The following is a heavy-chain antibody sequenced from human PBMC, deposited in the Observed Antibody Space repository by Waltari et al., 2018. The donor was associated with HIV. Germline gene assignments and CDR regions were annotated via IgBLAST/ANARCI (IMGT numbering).Heavy chain of an antibody. J-gene: IGHJ5*02. D-gene: IGHD6-13*01. CDR1: GFSFSIYA. CDR2: ISGSGDNR. Sequence: EVQLLESGGGLVQPGGSLRLSCRASGFSFSIYAMNWVRQAPGKGLGGVSGISGSGDNRYNADSVKGRFTISRDNSKNKVFLQMKSLRPGDTAFYYCTKDPVTAVGNINWFDPWGQGTLVTVSS. CDR3: TKDPVTAVGNINWFDP. V-gene: IGHV3-23*01.